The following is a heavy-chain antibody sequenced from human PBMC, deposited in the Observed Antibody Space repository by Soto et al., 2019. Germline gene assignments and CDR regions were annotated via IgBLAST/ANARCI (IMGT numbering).Heavy chain of an antibody. CDR2: INSDGSRT. CDR3: ARETYRSFYFDY. D-gene: IGHD3-10*01. Sequence: GGSLRLSCAASGFTFTNYWTHWVRQAPGKGLVWVSRINSDGSRTSYADSVTGRFTISRDNAKNTLYLQMNRLRVEDTALYYCARETYRSFYFDYWGQGTLVTVSS. CDR1: GFTFTNYW. J-gene: IGHJ4*02. V-gene: IGHV3-74*01.